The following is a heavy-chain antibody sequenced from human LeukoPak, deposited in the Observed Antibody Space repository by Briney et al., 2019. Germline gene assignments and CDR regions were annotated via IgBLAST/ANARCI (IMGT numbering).Heavy chain of an antibody. J-gene: IGHJ4*02. D-gene: IGHD3-16*01. V-gene: IGHV4-59*01. CDR2: IYYSGST. Sequence: SETLSLTCTVSGGSISSYYWCWIRQPPGKGLEWIGYIYYSGSTNYNPSLKSRVTISVDTSKNQFSLKLSSVTAADTAVYYCARDLGPGARFDYWGQGTLVTVSS. CDR1: GGSISSYY. CDR3: ARDLGPGARFDY.